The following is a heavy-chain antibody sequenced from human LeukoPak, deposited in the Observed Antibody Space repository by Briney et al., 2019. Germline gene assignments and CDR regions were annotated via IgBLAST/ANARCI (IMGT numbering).Heavy chain of an antibody. V-gene: IGHV3-23*01. J-gene: IGHJ4*02. CDR2: IGGSGGST. CDR1: GFTFSSYT. CDR3: ARDRYYFDY. Sequence: PGGSLRLSCAASGFTFSSYTMSWVRQAPGKGLEWVSAIGGSGGSTYYADSVKGRFTISRDNSKDTLYLQMNSLRAEDTAVYYCARDRYYFDYWGQGTLVTVSS.